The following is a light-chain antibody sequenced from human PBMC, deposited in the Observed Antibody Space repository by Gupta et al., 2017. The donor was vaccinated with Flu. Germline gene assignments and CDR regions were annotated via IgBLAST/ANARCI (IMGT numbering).Light chain of an antibody. CDR3: QQCGNSKWT. J-gene: IGKJ1*01. CDR2: GAS. Sequence: GPLILRQGENSTTPARASQRVGDICVAWYQQKPGQAPRLLIYGASSRAAGIPDRFRGSGSGTEFNLTINRLEPEDFAVYYCQQCGNSKWTFGQGTKVEIK. V-gene: IGKV3-20*01. CDR1: QRVGDIC.